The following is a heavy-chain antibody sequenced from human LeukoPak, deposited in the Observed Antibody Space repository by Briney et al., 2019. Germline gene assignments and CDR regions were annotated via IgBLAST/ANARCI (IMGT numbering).Heavy chain of an antibody. CDR1: GFTFDDYG. D-gene: IGHD4-17*01. CDR2: IKWNGGST. Sequence: GGSLRLSCAASGFTFDDYGMTWVRQAPGKGLEWVSGIKWNGGSTGYADSVKGRFTISRDNAKNSLYLQMNSLRAEDTAVYYCARDGKVATVTTRLGYYYYMDVWGKGTTVTVSS. CDR3: ARDGKVATVTTRLGYYYYMDV. V-gene: IGHV3-20*04. J-gene: IGHJ6*03.